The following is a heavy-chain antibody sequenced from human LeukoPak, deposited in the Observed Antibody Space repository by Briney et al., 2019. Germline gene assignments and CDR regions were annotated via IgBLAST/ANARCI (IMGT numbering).Heavy chain of an antibody. J-gene: IGHJ4*02. V-gene: IGHV3-33*03. CDR1: GFTFSSYG. CDR3: ATSRTLDH. CDR2: IWYDGSNK. Sequence: GGSLRLSCAASGFTFSSYGMHWVRQAPGKGLEWVGVIWYDGSNKYYADSVKGRFTISRDNAKNSLYLRMNSLRAEDTAVYYCATSRTLDHWGQGTLVIVSS.